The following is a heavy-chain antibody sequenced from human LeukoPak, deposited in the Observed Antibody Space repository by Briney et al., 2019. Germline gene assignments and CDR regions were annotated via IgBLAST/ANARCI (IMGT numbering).Heavy chain of an antibody. CDR1: GYTFSSYG. CDR2: ISAYNGNT. V-gene: IGHV1-18*01. Sequence: ASVKVSCKASGYTFSSYGISWVRQAPGQGLEWMGWISAYNGNTIYAQKLQGRVTMTTDTSTSTAYMELRSLRSDDTAVYYCARDGDHCSSTSCYRWFDPWGQGTLVTVSS. D-gene: IGHD2-2*02. CDR3: ARDGDHCSSTSCYRWFDP. J-gene: IGHJ5*02.